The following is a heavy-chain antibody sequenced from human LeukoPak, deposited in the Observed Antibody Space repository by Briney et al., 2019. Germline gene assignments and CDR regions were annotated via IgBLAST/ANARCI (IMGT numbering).Heavy chain of an antibody. CDR1: GGTFSSYA. V-gene: IGHV1-69*05. Sequence: SVKVSCKASGGTFSSYAISWVRQAPGQGLEWMGRIIPIFGTANYAQKFQGRVTITTDESTSTAYMELSSLRSEDTAVYYCARESQDTAMGDYFDYWGQGSLVTVSS. J-gene: IGHJ4*02. CDR3: ARESQDTAMGDYFDY. D-gene: IGHD5-18*01. CDR2: IIPIFGTA.